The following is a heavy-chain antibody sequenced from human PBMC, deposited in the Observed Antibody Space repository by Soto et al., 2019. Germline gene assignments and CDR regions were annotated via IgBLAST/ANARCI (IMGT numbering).Heavy chain of an antibody. Sequence: PGGSLRLSCAASGFTFSIYAMHWVRQAPGKGLEWVAVISYDGARKAYANSVKGRFTISRDTSKNTLYLQMNSPRVEDTAAYYCSRGDREDTAVVIGARPGEYGMDVWGRGTTVTVSS. V-gene: IGHV3-30-3*01. CDR1: GFTFSIYA. J-gene: IGHJ6*02. D-gene: IGHD2-15*01. CDR2: ISYDGARK. CDR3: SRGDREDTAVVIGARPGEYGMDV.